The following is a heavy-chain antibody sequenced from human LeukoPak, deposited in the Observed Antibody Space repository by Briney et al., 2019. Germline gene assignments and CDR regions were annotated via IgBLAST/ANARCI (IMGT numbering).Heavy chain of an antibody. CDR1: GYTFTGYY. V-gene: IGHV1-2*02. CDR2: INPNSGGT. CDR3: ARSIMPLGRGPKYYWFDP. D-gene: IGHD2-2*01. J-gene: IGHJ5*02. Sequence: ASVKVSCKASGYTFTGYYMHWVRQAPGQGLEWMGWINPNSGGTNYAQKFQGRVTMTRDTSISTAYMELSRLRSDGTAVYYCARSIMPLGRGPKYYWFDPWGQGTLVTVSS.